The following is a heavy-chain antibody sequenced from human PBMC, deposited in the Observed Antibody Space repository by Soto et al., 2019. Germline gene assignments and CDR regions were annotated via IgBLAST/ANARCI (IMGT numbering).Heavy chain of an antibody. J-gene: IGHJ6*02. Sequence: GGSLRLSCAASGFTFSSYSMNWVRQAPGKGLEWVSYISSSSTIYYADSVKGRFTISRDNAKNSLYLQMNSLRDEDTAVYYCAREGIPAATDYYYYYGMDVWGQGTTVTVSS. V-gene: IGHV3-48*02. CDR1: GFTFSSYS. CDR2: ISSSSTI. D-gene: IGHD2-2*01. CDR3: AREGIPAATDYYYYYGMDV.